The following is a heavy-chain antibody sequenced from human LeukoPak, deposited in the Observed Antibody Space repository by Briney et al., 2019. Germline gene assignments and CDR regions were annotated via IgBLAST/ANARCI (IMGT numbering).Heavy chain of an antibody. CDR2: INHSGST. Sequence: GSLRLSCAVYGGSFSGYYWSWIRQPPGKGLEWIGEINHSGSTNYNPSLKSRVTISVDTSKNQFSLKLSSVTAADTAVYYCARVVVALDYWGQGTLVTVSS. CDR3: ARVVVALDY. V-gene: IGHV4-34*01. J-gene: IGHJ4*02. CDR1: GGSFSGYY. D-gene: IGHD3-22*01.